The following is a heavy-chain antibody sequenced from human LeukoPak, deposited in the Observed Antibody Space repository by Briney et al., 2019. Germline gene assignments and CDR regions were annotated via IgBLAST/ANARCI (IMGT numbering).Heavy chain of an antibody. V-gene: IGHV3-7*01. D-gene: IGHD6-13*01. J-gene: IGHJ4*02. CDR2: IKQDGSEK. CDR3: ASLADIVAAREFDY. Sequence: GGSLRLSCAASGFTFSSYWMSWVRQAPGKGLEWVANIKQDGSEKYYVDSAKGRFTISRDNAKNSLYLQMNSLRAEDTAVYYCASLADIVAAREFDYWGQGTLVTVSS. CDR1: GFTFSSYW.